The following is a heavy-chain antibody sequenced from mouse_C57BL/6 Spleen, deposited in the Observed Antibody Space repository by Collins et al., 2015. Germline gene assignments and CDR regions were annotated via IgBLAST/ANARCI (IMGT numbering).Heavy chain of an antibody. CDR3: TRPGDYYGSSYEGFYWYFDV. CDR1: GYTFTSYW. Sequence: EVQLQQSGTVLARPGASVKMSCKTSGYTFTSYWMHWVKQRPGQGLEWIGAIYPGNSDTSYSQKFKGKAKLTAVTSASTAYMELSSLTNEDSAVYYCTRPGDYYGSSYEGFYWYFDVWGTGTTVTVSS. D-gene: IGHD1-1*01. CDR2: IYPGNSDT. J-gene: IGHJ1*03. V-gene: IGHV1-5*01.